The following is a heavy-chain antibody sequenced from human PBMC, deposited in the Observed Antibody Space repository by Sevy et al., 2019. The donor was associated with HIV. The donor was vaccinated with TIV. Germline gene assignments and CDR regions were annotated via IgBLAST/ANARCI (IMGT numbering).Heavy chain of an antibody. Sequence: GGSLRLSCAASGFTFSSYGMHWVRQAPGKGLEWVAVISYDGSNKYYADSVKGRFTISRDNSKNTLYLQMNSLRAEDTAVYYCAKDQGATRGMDVWGQGTTVTVSS. CDR1: GFTFSSYG. J-gene: IGHJ6*02. CDR3: AKDQGATRGMDV. CDR2: ISYDGSNK. V-gene: IGHV3-30*18. D-gene: IGHD1-26*01.